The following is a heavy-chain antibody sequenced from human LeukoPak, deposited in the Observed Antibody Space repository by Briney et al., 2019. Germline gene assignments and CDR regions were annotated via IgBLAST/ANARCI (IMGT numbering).Heavy chain of an antibody. J-gene: IGHJ4*02. CDR2: ISSSSSYI. V-gene: IGHV3-21*01. CDR3: ATLPYGPYFDY. D-gene: IGHD3-10*01. CDR1: GFTFSSYS. Sequence: GGSLRLSCAASGFTFSSYSMNWVRQAPGKGLEWVSSISSSSSYIYYADLVKGRFTISRDNAKNSLYLQMNSLRAEDTAVYYCATLPYGPYFDYWGQGTLVTVSS.